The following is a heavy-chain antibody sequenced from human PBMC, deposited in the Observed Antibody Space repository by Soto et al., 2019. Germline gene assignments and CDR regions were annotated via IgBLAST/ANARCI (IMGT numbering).Heavy chain of an antibody. D-gene: IGHD3-3*01. J-gene: IGHJ5*02. Sequence: ASVKVPCKASRYTLTSYGFSWVRQAPGQGLEGMGWISAYNGNTNYAQKLQGRVTMTTDTSTSTAYMELRSLRSDDTAVYYCARDADYDFWSGYSPRHPYNWFDPWGQGTLVTVSS. V-gene: IGHV1-18*04. CDR3: ARDADYDFWSGYSPRHPYNWFDP. CDR1: RYTLTSYG. CDR2: ISAYNGNT.